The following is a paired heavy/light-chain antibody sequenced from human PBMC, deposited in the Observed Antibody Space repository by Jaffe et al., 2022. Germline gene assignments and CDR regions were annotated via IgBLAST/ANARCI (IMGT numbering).Heavy chain of an antibody. CDR3: AKGFGSGNYYSDY. V-gene: IGHV3-23*01. CDR2: IRGGGDNT. D-gene: IGHD2-21*01. J-gene: IGHJ4*02. CDR1: GFSFSNYA. Sequence: EVQLLESGGGLVQPGGSLRLSCAASGFSFSNYAMIWVRQAPGKGLEWVSAIRGGGDNTYYADSVKGRFTISRDNSRNTLYLQMSSLRADDSAVYYCAKGFGSGNYYSDYWGQGTLVTVSS.
Light chain of an antibody. Sequence: DIQLTQSPSFLSASVGDRVTITCRASQGISSYLAWFQQTPGKAPKLLMYAASTLQSGVPSRFSGSGSGTEFTLTISSLQPEDFATYYCQQLKNYPFTFGPGTKVDIK. J-gene: IGKJ3*01. V-gene: IGKV1-9*01. CDR2: AAS. CDR3: QQLKNYPFT. CDR1: QGISSY.